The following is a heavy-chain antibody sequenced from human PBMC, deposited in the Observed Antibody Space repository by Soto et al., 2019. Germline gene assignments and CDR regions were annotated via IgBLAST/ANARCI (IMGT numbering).Heavy chain of an antibody. CDR2: IYHSGST. CDR3: ARSTGNAFDI. Sequence: QLQLQESGSGLVKPSQTLSLTCAVSGGSISSGGYSWSWIRQPPGKGLEWIGYIYHSGSTYYNPSLKSRVTISVDXSKXXXXLKLSSVTAADTAVYYCARSTGNAFDIWGQGTMVTVSS. J-gene: IGHJ3*02. V-gene: IGHV4-30-2*01. CDR1: GGSISSGGYS.